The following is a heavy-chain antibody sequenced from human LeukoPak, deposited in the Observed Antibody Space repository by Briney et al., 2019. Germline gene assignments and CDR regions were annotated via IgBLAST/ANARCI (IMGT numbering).Heavy chain of an antibody. V-gene: IGHV1-2*02. CDR1: GYTFTGYY. CDR3: ARGPPFGESEMYFDY. Sequence: GASVKVSCKASGYTFTGYYMHWVRQAPGQGLEWMGWINPKSGGTNYAQKSQGRVTMTRDTSISTVYMELSRLRSDDTAVYYCARGPPFGESEMYFDYWGQGTLVTFSS. D-gene: IGHD3-10*01. CDR2: INPKSGGT. J-gene: IGHJ4*02.